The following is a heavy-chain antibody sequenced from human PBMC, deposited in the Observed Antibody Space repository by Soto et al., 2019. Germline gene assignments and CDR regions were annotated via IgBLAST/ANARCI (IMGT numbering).Heavy chain of an antibody. D-gene: IGHD2-2*01. CDR3: ARIKGRGYCISTSCFEEFDY. J-gene: IGHJ4*02. CDR2: IWYDGSNK. V-gene: IGHV3-33*01. CDR1: GFTFSSYG. Sequence: PGGSLRLSCAASGFTFSSYGMHWVRQAPGKGLEWVAVIWYDGSNKYYADYVKGRFTISRDNSKNTLYLQMNSLRAEDTAVYYCARIKGRGYCISTSCFEEFDYWGQGTLVTVSS.